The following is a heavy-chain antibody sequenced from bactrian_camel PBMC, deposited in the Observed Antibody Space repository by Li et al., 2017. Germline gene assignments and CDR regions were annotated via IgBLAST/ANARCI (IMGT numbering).Heavy chain of an antibody. V-gene: IGHV3S63*01. J-gene: IGHJ4*01. CDR2: ISPPVGTT. D-gene: IGHD3*01. CDR3: AAHSGTLCSDWTRYRT. CDR1: GYRHC. Sequence: HVQLVESGGGSVQAGASLRLPCAVSGYRHCAGWFRQVAGKARLGVASISPPVGTTYYRDDSLKGRFTISRDSAKNTVFLEMYGLEPGDTGMYYCAAHSGTLCSDWTRYRTWGQGTQV.